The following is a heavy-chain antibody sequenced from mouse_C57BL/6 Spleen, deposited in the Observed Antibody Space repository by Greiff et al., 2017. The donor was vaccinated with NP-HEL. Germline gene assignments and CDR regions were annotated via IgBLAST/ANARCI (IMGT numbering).Heavy chain of an antibody. CDR3: ARWAFYYGIYYAMDY. D-gene: IGHD1-1*01. V-gene: IGHV5-16*01. CDR2: INYDGSST. CDR1: GFTFSDYY. Sequence: EVQVVESEGGLVQPGSSMKLSCTASGFTFSDYYMAWVRQVPEKGLEWVANINYDGSSTYYLDSLKSRFIISRDNAKNILYLQMSSLKSEDTATYYCARWAFYYGIYYAMDYWGQGTSVTVSS. J-gene: IGHJ4*01.